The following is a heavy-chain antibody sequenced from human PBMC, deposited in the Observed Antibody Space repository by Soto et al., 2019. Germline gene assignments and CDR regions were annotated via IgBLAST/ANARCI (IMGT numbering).Heavy chain of an antibody. V-gene: IGHV4-61*01. J-gene: IGHJ6*02. Sequence: QVQLQESGPGLVKPSETLSLTCTVSGGSVSSGSYYWSWIRQPPGKGLEWIGYIYYSGSTNYNPPLKSRVTISVDTSKNQFSLKLSSVTAADTAVYYCARDRHSSGWYDPDYYGMDVWGQGTTVTVSS. CDR3: ARDRHSSGWYDPDYYGMDV. CDR1: GGSVSSGSYY. CDR2: IYYSGST. D-gene: IGHD6-19*01.